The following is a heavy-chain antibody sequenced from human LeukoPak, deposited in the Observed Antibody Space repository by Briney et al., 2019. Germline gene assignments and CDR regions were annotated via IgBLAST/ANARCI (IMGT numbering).Heavy chain of an antibody. D-gene: IGHD3-10*01. CDR3: AKEVWFGGASDFDY. CDR2: ISYDGSNK. J-gene: IGHJ4*02. CDR1: GFTFSSYW. Sequence: GGSLRLSCAASGFTFSSYWMSWVRQAPGKGLEWVAVISYDGSNKYYADSVKGRFTISRDNSKNTLYLQMNSLRAEDTAVYYCAKEVWFGGASDFDYWGQGTLVTVSS. V-gene: IGHV3-30*01.